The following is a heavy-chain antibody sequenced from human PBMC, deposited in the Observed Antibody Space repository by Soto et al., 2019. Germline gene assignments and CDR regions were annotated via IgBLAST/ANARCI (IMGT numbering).Heavy chain of an antibody. V-gene: IGHV3-23*01. CDR1: GFTFCSFA. D-gene: IGHD6-19*01. CDR3: AKATYSSGWRYYFDY. CDR2: ISGSASHT. Sequence: EVQLLESGGGLVQPGGSLRLSCAASGFTFCSFAMSWVRQAPGKGLEWVSAISGSASHTYYADSVKGRLTISRDDSKNTLYLQMNSLRAEDTAVYYCAKATYSSGWRYYFDYWGQRTLVTVSS. J-gene: IGHJ4*02.